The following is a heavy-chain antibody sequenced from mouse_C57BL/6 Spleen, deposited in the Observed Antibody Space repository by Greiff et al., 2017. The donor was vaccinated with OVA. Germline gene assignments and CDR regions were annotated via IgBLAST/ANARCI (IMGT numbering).Heavy chain of an antibody. CDR1: GYTFTSYW. D-gene: IGHD1-3*01. J-gene: IGHJ2*01. Sequence: QVQLQQPGAELVRPGTSVKLSCKASGYTFTSYWMHWVKQRPGQGLEWIGVIDPSDSYTNYNQKFKGKATLTVDTSSSTAYMQLSSLTSEDSAVYYCARTNPFFDYWGQGTTLTVSS. V-gene: IGHV1-59*01. CDR3: ARTNPFFDY. CDR2: IDPSDSYT.